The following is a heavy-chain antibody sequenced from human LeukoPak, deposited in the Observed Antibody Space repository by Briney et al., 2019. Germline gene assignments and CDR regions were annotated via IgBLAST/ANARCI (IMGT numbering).Heavy chain of an antibody. J-gene: IGHJ4*02. CDR1: GYTFTGYY. CDR3: ARSYSSSWFFDY. CDR2: INPNSGGT. V-gene: IGHV1-2*02. Sequence: ASVKVSCTASGYTFTGYYMHWVRQAPGQGLEWMGWINPNSGGTNYAQKFQGRVTMTRDTSISTAYKELSRLRSDDTAVYYCARSYSSSWFFDYWGQGTLVTVSS. D-gene: IGHD6-13*01.